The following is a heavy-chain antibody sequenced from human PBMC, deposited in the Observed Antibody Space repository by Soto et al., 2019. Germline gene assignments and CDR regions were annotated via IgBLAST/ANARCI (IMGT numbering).Heavy chain of an antibody. CDR3: AGTFLGYMGPYYYYYGMDV. D-gene: IGHD3-3*01. CDR1: GFTVSSNY. Sequence: GGSLRLSCAASGFTVSSNYMSWVRQAPGKGLEWVSVIYSGGSTYYADSVKGRFTISRDNSKNTLYLQMNSLRAEDTAVYYCAGTFLGYMGPYYYYYGMDVWGQGTTVTVSS. CDR2: IYSGGST. V-gene: IGHV3-53*01. J-gene: IGHJ6*02.